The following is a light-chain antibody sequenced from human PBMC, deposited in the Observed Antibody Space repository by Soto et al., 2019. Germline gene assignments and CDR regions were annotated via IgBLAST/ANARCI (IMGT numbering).Light chain of an antibody. CDR2: GAS. V-gene: IGKV3-20*01. CDR3: QQYGSSPMVT. J-gene: IGKJ3*01. CDR1: QSVSSSY. Sequence: EIVLTQSPGTLSLSPGERATLSCRASQSVSSSYLAWYQQKPGQAPRLLIYGASSRAPGIPDRFSGSGSGTDFTLTISRLEPEDFAVYYCQQYGSSPMVTFGPGTKVDIK.